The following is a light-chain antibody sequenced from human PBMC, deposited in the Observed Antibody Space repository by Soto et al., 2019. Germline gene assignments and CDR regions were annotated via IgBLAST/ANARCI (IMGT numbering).Light chain of an antibody. CDR2: KAS. J-gene: IGKJ4*01. CDR1: QSISNW. CDR3: QQYKKYFLT. Sequence: DIQMTQSPSTLSASVGDRVTITCRASQSISNWLAWYQQKPGKAPKLLIYKASSLESGVPSRFSGSGSGTEFTLTISSLQPDDFATYYCQQYKKYFLTFGGGTKVEIK. V-gene: IGKV1-5*03.